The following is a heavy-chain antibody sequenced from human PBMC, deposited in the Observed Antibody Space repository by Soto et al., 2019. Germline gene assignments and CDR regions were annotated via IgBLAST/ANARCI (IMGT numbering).Heavy chain of an antibody. V-gene: IGHV3-74*01. D-gene: IGHD5-12*01. Sequence: GGSLRLSCAASGFTFSSYWMHWVRQAPGKGLVWVSRINSDGSSTSYADSVKGRFTISRDNAKNTLYLQMNSLRAEDTAVYYCAREPPHPRDGYNYWYFDLWGRGTLVTVSS. J-gene: IGHJ2*01. CDR1: GFTFSSYW. CDR2: INSDGSST. CDR3: AREPPHPRDGYNYWYFDL.